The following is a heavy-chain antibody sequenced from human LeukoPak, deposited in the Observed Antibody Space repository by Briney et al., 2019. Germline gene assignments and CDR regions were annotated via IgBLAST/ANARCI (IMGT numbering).Heavy chain of an antibody. V-gene: IGHV4-34*01. CDR3: AREKTYYDSIGNYYGGVFDY. CDR2: INHSGST. CDR1: GGSFSGYY. Sequence: SETLSLTCAVYGGSFSGYYWSWIRQAPGRGLEWIGEINHSGSTNYNPSLKSRVTISLDTSKNQFSLKLTSVTAADTAVYYRAREKTYYDSIGNYYGGVFDYWGQGTLVTVSS. J-gene: IGHJ4*02. D-gene: IGHD3-22*01.